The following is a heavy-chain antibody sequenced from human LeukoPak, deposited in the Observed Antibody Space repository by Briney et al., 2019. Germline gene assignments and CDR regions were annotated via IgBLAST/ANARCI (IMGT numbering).Heavy chain of an antibody. D-gene: IGHD6-19*01. Sequence: GRSLRLSCAASGFTFDDYAMHWVRQAPGKGLELVSGISWNSGSIGYADSVKGRFTISRDNAKNSLYLQMNSLRAEDTALYYCAKDMVGDLQWLVGWFDHWGQGTLVTVSS. CDR1: GFTFDDYA. CDR2: ISWNSGSI. V-gene: IGHV3-9*01. J-gene: IGHJ5*02. CDR3: AKDMVGDLQWLVGWFDH.